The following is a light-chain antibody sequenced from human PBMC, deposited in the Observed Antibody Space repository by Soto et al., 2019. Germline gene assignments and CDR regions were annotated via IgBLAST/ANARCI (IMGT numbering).Light chain of an antibody. Sequence: DIRMTQSPSSLSASVGDRVTITCRASQNMGRSLNWYQQKPGRAPKLLISITSTLQSGVPSRFSGSGSGTDFTLTISSLQPEDFATYYCQQSHSFPLTFGQGTKLEIK. CDR2: ITS. CDR1: QNMGRS. V-gene: IGKV1-39*01. J-gene: IGKJ2*01. CDR3: QQSHSFPLT.